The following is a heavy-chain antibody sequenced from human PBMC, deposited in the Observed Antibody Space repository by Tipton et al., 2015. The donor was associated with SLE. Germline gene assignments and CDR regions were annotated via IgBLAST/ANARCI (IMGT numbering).Heavy chain of an antibody. V-gene: IGHV4-38-2*01. D-gene: IGHD6-13*01. CDR3: ARGRGYLDWFDP. J-gene: IGHJ5*02. Sequence: TLSLTCAVSGYSISSGYYWTWIRQPPGKGLEWIGSIYHSGSPYYNPSLKSRVNTSVDMSKNKFSLKMTSVTAADTAVYYCARGRGYLDWFDPWGQGTLVTVSS. CDR1: GYSISSGYY. CDR2: IYHSGSP.